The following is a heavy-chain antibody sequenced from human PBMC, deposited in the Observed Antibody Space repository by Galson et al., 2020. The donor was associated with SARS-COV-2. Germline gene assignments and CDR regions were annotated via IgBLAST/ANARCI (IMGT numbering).Heavy chain of an antibody. Sequence: GESLKISCAASGFTFSTYSMNWFRQAPGQGLEWVSYISSSRSTIYYADSVKGRFTISRDDAKSSLYLQMNSLRADDTAVYYCAREGLGSTYYLDYWGQGTLVTVSS. V-gene: IGHV3-48*04. D-gene: IGHD6-13*01. J-gene: IGHJ4*02. CDR3: AREGLGSTYYLDY. CDR2: ISSSRSTI. CDR1: GFTFSTYS.